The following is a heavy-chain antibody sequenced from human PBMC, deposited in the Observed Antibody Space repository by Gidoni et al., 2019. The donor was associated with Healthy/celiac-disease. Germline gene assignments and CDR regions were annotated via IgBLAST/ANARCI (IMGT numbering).Heavy chain of an antibody. Sequence: QVQLVQSGAEVKKPGASVKVSCKASGYTFTGYYMHWVRQAPGQGLESMGWINPNSGGTTSAHKFQGRVTMTRDTSISTAYMELSRLRSDDTAVYYCARVLMAHEGVPDYWGQGTLVTVSS. CDR3: ARVLMAHEGVPDY. CDR1: GYTFTGYY. J-gene: IGHJ4*02. V-gene: IGHV1-2*07. CDR2: INPNSGGT. D-gene: IGHD2-8*01.